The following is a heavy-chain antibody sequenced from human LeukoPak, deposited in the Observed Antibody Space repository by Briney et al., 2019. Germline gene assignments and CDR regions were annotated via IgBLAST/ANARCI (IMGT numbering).Heavy chain of an antibody. Sequence: GGSLRLSCAASGSTFSSYAMHWVRQAPGKGLEWVAVISYDGSNKYYADSVKGRFTISRDNSKNTLYLQMNSLRAEDTAVYYCARDGYDFANYYYYMDVWGKGTTVTVSS. V-gene: IGHV3-30*04. CDR3: ARDGYDFANYYYYMDV. J-gene: IGHJ6*03. D-gene: IGHD3-3*01. CDR2: ISYDGSNK. CDR1: GSTFSSYA.